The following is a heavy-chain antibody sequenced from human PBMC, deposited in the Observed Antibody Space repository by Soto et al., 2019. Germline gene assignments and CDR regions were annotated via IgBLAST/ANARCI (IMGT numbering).Heavy chain of an antibody. Sequence: GESLKISCKGSGYSFTNYWVGWVRQMPGKGLEWIVIIYPGDSDTRYQPSFQGQVTISADKSISTAYLQWSSLKASDTAMYYCSRRSIAASRNYYGMNVGGQGTTVPVSS. J-gene: IGHJ6*02. V-gene: IGHV5-51*01. CDR2: IYPGDSDT. D-gene: IGHD6-6*01. CDR1: GYSFTNYW. CDR3: SRRSIAASRNYYGMNV.